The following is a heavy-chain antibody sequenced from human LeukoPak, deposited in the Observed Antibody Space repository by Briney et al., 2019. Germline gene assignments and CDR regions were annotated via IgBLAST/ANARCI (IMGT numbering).Heavy chain of an antibody. V-gene: IGHV4-4*07. CDR2: IYTSGST. Sequence: SETLSLTCTVSGGSISSYYWSWIRQPAGRGLEWIGHIYTSGSTNYNPSLKSRVTMSVDTSKKQFSLKLSSVTATDTAVYYCAGGEPLYYDILTGYFTYWGQGTLVTVSS. D-gene: IGHD3-9*01. J-gene: IGHJ4*02. CDR3: AGGEPLYYDILTGYFTY. CDR1: GGSISSYY.